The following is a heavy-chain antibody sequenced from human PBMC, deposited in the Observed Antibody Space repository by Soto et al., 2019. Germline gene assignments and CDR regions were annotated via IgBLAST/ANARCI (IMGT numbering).Heavy chain of an antibody. J-gene: IGHJ4*02. CDR2: IIPLLDIT. V-gene: IGHV1-69*08. Sequence: QVQLVQSGAEVKKPGSSVKVSCKASGGTFSNHIITWVRQAPGQGLEWMGRIIPLLDITNYALKFQGRVTITADNSTTTAYMEVSGLRSEDTAVYYCARDSPIGSVFSGHDDIDSWGQGTPVTVSS. CDR3: ARDSPIGSVFSGHDDIDS. CDR1: GGTFSNHI. D-gene: IGHD5-12*01.